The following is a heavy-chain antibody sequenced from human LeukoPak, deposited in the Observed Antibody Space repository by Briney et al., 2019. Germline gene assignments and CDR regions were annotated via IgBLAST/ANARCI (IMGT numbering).Heavy chain of an antibody. CDR3: ARDRVLGSGSSDY. Sequence: GGSLRLSCTVSGFTFSNYWMHWVRQAPGKGLVWVSRIRGDGGDPNYADSVKGRFTVSRDNAKNTLYLQMNSLTTEDMAVYFCARDRVLGSGSSDYWGQGTLVTVSS. D-gene: IGHD3-10*01. CDR2: IRGDGGDP. J-gene: IGHJ4*02. V-gene: IGHV3-74*01. CDR1: GFTFSNYW.